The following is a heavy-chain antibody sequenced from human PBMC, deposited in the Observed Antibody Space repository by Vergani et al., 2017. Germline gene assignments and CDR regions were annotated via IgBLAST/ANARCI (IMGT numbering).Heavy chain of an antibody. D-gene: IGHD1-20*01. V-gene: IGHV4-4*02. CDR3: ARFLTGTTIYYYYGMDV. J-gene: IGHJ6*02. Sequence: QVQLQESGPGLVKPSGTLSLTCAVSGGSISSSNWWSWVRQPPGKGLEWIGEIYHSGSTNYNTSLKSRVTISVDKSKNQFSLKLSSVTAAATAVYYCARFLTGTTIYYYYGMDVWGQGTTVTVSS. CDR2: IYHSGST. CDR1: GGSISSSNW.